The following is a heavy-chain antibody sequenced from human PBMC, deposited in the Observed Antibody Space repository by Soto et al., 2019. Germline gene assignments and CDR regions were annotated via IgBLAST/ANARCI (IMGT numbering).Heavy chain of an antibody. CDR2: ISYDGSNK. D-gene: IGHD3-10*01. J-gene: IGHJ6*02. V-gene: IGHV3-30*18. CDR1: GFTFSSYG. Sequence: GGSLRLSCAASGFTFSSYGMHWVRQAPGKGLEWVAVISYDGSNKYYADSVKGRFTISRDNSKNTLYLQMNSLRAEDTAVYYCAKDYYYGSGSYYNPAYGMYVWGQGTTVTVSS. CDR3: AKDYYYGSGSYYNPAYGMYV.